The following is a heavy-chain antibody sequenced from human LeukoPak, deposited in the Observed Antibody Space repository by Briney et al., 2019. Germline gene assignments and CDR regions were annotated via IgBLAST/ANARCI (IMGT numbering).Heavy chain of an antibody. CDR3: ARDLFSGSYQEDF. D-gene: IGHD1-26*01. J-gene: IGHJ4*02. CDR1: GFTLSSYW. V-gene: IGHV3-7*01. Sequence: PGESLRLSCAASGFTLSSYWMSWVRQAPGKGLEWVANIKYDGSGKYYADSVKGRFTFSRDDAKNSLYLEMNRLRVEDTAVYYCARDLFSGSYQEDFWGQGTLVTVSS. CDR2: IKYDGSGK.